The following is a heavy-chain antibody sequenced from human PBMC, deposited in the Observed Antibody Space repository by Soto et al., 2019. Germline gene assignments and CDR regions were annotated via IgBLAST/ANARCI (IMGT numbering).Heavy chain of an antibody. Sequence: PGGSLRLSCAASGFTFSSYAMHWVRQAPGKGLEWVAVISYDGSNKYYADSVKGRFTISRDNSKNTLYLQMNSLRAEDTAVYYYARSRGSSWSWYYYYGMDVWGQGTTVTVSS. V-gene: IGHV3-30-3*01. CDR1: GFTFSSYA. CDR3: ARSRGSSWSWYYYYGMDV. D-gene: IGHD6-13*01. CDR2: ISYDGSNK. J-gene: IGHJ6*02.